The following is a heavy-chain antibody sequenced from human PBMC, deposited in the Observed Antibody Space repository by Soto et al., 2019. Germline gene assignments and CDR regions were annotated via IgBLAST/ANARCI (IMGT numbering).Heavy chain of an antibody. V-gene: IGHV4-39*01. Sequence: SETLSLTCTVSGGCVTNSSYYWGWILQSPGKGLEWIGSVYYRGRSYSKSSVKSRVTISVDTSKNRFSLSLNSVTASDTAVYFCVSQRTTVPTQAYFDYWGPGALVTVSS. CDR3: VSQRTTVPTQAYFDY. CDR1: GGCVTNSSYY. CDR2: VYYRGRS. D-gene: IGHD4-17*01. J-gene: IGHJ4*02.